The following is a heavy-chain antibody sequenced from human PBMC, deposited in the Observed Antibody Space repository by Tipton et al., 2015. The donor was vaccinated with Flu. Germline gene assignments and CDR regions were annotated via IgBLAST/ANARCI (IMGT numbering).Heavy chain of an antibody. V-gene: IGHV4-59*08. CDR3: ARITGHSSGWPYYFDY. CDR2: IYYSGST. J-gene: IGHJ4*02. Sequence: TLSLTCTVSGGSISSYYWSWIRQPPGKGLEWIGYIYYSGSTNYNPSLKSRVTISVDTSKNQFSLKLSSVTAADTAVYYCARITGHSSGWPYYFDYWGQGTLVTVSS. D-gene: IGHD6-19*01. CDR1: GGSISSYY.